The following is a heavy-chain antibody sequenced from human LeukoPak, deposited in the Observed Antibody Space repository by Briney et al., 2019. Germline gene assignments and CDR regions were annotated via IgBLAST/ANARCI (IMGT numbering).Heavy chain of an antibody. CDR2: ISGTGGST. D-gene: IGHD4-17*01. V-gene: IGHV3-23*01. CDR3: AKIDGDYAHY. CDR1: GFTFSSYA. Sequence: GGSLRLSCAASGFTFSSYAMSWVRQAPGKGLEWVSSISGTGGSTYYADSVKGRFTISRDNSKNRLYFQMNSLRAEDTAVYYCAKIDGDYAHYWGQGTLVSVSS. J-gene: IGHJ4*02.